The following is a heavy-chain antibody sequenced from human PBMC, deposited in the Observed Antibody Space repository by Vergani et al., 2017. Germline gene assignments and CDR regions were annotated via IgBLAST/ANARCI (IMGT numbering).Heavy chain of an antibody. V-gene: IGHV3-30*02. J-gene: IGHJ4*02. CDR2: IQFDGSNQ. CDR1: GFTLSNYD. D-gene: IGHD3-16*01. Sequence: QVQLVESGGGVVQRGGSLRLSCATSGFTLSNYDMQWIRQGPGKGLEFVAFIQFDGSNQYYADSVKGRFTLSRDFSKNTLYLQMNSLRTDDTATYYCAKRFRVWDIDYWGQGTQVIVSS. CDR3: AKRFRVWDIDY.